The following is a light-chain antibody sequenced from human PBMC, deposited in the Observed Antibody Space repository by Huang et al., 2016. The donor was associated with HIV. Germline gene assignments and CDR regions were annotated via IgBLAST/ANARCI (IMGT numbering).Light chain of an antibody. CDR3: QQYNSYSWT. CDR2: KSS. V-gene: IGKV1-5*03. CDR1: QSISYW. Sequence: DIKMTQSHSTLSASVGDRVTITCRASQSISYWLAWSQQKPGKAPNLLIYKSSTLQSRVPSRFSSSGSGTECTLTISSLQPDDFATYYCQQYNSYSWTFGQGTKVEIK. J-gene: IGKJ1*01.